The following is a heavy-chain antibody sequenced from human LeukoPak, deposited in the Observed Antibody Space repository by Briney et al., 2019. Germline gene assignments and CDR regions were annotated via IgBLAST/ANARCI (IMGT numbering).Heavy chain of an antibody. CDR2: ISSSSTYI. V-gene: IGHV3-21*01. Sequence: GGSLRPSCAASGFTFSTYSMNWVRQAPGKGLEWVSSISSSSTYIYYADSVKGRFTISRDNAKNSLYLQMNSLRAEDTAVYYCAGANGDYVPFDYWGQGTLVTVSS. CDR1: GFTFSTYS. CDR3: AGANGDYVPFDY. D-gene: IGHD4-17*01. J-gene: IGHJ4*02.